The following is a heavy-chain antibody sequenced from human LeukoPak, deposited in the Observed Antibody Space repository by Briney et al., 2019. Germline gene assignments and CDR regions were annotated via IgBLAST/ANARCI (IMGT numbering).Heavy chain of an antibody. J-gene: IGHJ5*02. V-gene: IGHV4-30-4*08. CDR3: ARDSSSWYGGWFDP. Sequence: SQTLSLTCTVSGGSISSGSYYWSWIRQPAGKGLEWIGYIYYSGSTYYNPSLKSRVTISVDTSKNQFSLKLSSVTAADTAVYYCARDSSSWYGGWFDPWGQGTLVTVSS. CDR1: GGSISSGSYY. D-gene: IGHD6-13*01. CDR2: IYYSGST.